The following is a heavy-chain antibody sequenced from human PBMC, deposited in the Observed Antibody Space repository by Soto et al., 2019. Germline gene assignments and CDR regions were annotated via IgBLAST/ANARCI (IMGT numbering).Heavy chain of an antibody. CDR2: ISAYNGNT. J-gene: IGHJ4*02. Sequence: ASVKVSCKASGYTFTSYGISWVRQAPGQGLEWMGWISAYNGNTNYAQKLQGRVTMTTDTSTSTAYMGLRSLRSDDTAVYYCARPHSSGYYPDYWGQGTLVTVSS. D-gene: IGHD3-22*01. CDR1: GYTFTSYG. CDR3: ARPHSSGYYPDY. V-gene: IGHV1-18*04.